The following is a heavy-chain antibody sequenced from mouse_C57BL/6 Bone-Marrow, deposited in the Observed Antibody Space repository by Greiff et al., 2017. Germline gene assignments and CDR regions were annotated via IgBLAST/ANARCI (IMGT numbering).Heavy chain of an antibody. Sequence: EVQLQQSGAELVRPGASVKLSCTASGFNIKDDYMHWVKQRPEQGLEWIGWIDPENGDTEYASKFQGKATITADTSSNTAYLQLSSLTSEDTAVYYCTSGYDGYWGQGTTLTVSS. CDR3: TSGYDGY. D-gene: IGHD2-3*01. V-gene: IGHV14-4*01. CDR1: GFNIKDDY. J-gene: IGHJ2*01. CDR2: IDPENGDT.